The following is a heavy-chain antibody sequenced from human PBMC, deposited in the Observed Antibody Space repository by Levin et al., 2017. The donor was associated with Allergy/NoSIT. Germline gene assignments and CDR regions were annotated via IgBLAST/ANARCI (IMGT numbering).Heavy chain of an antibody. CDR3: AKDLHEGMDV. CDR1: GFIFSSSG. V-gene: IGHV3-30*18. CDR2: ISYDGSNK. Sequence: TGGSLRLSCTASGFIFSSSGMYWVRQAPGKGLEWVAAISYDGSNKYYGDSVKGRFTISRDTSKNVLYLQMNSLRAEDTAVYYCAKDLHEGMDVWGQGTTVTVSS. J-gene: IGHJ6*02.